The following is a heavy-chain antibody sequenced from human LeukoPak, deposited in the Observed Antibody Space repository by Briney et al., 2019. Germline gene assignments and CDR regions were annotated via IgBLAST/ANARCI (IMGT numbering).Heavy chain of an antibody. Sequence: GGSLRLSCAASGFTFSSYSMNWVRQAPGKGLEWVSYISSSSSTIYYADSVKGRFTISRDNAKNSLYLQMNSLRDEDTAVYYCASNTGYYYDSSGYQEGENFDYWGQGTLVTVSS. CDR1: GFTFSSYS. CDR3: ASNTGYYYDSSGYQEGENFDY. CDR2: ISSSSSTI. V-gene: IGHV3-48*02. J-gene: IGHJ4*02. D-gene: IGHD3-22*01.